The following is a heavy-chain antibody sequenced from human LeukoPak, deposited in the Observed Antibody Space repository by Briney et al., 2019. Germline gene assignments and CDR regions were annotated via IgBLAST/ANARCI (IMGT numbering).Heavy chain of an antibody. Sequence: PGGSLRHSCAASGFTFSSYAMHWVRQAPGKGLEWVAVISYDGSNKYYADSVKGRFTISRDNSKNTLYLQMNSLRAEDTAVYYCARVDSSGWYESDYWGQGTLVTVSS. J-gene: IGHJ4*02. CDR2: ISYDGSNK. V-gene: IGHV3-30*04. CDR1: GFTFSSYA. CDR3: ARVDSSGWYESDY. D-gene: IGHD6-19*01.